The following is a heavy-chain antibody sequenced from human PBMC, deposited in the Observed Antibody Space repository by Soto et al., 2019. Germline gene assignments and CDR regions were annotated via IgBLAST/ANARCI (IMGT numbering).Heavy chain of an antibody. V-gene: IGHV3-74*01. Sequence: GGSLRLSCAASGFTFSTYTMNWVRQAPGQGLEWVSRIHSDGSSTTCADSVKGRFTISRDNAKNTLYLQMNSLRAEDTAVYYCARGDRGAFDLWGQGTMVTVSS. D-gene: IGHD2-21*02. J-gene: IGHJ3*01. CDR1: GFTFSTYT. CDR3: ARGDRGAFDL. CDR2: IHSDGSST.